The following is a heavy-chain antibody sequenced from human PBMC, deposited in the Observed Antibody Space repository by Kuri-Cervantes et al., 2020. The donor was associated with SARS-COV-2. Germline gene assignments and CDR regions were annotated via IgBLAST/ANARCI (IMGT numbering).Heavy chain of an antibody. CDR3: ARGGTGIFTWFDP. J-gene: IGHJ5*02. Sequence: ASVKVSCKASGYTFTGYYMHWVRQAPGQGLEWMGWINPNSGGTNYAQEFQGRVTMTRDTSISTAYMELSRLRSDDTAVYYCARGGTGIFTWFDPWGQGTLVTVSS. V-gene: IGHV1-2*02. CDR2: INPNSGGT. CDR1: GYTFTGYY.